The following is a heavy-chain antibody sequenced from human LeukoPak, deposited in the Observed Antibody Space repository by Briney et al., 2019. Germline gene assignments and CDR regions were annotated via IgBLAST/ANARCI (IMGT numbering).Heavy chain of an antibody. CDR3: ARKSSHFDSSGYFDY. V-gene: IGHV3-23*01. CDR1: GFTFSSYA. CDR2: LGGNSGYT. Sequence: GGSLRLSCAASGFTFSSYAMSWVRQAPGKGLEWVSDLGGNSGYTYYADSVKGRFTVSRDNSKNTLSLQMNSLRVEDTAVYYCARKSSHFDSSGYFDYWGQGTLLTVSS. J-gene: IGHJ4*02. D-gene: IGHD3-22*01.